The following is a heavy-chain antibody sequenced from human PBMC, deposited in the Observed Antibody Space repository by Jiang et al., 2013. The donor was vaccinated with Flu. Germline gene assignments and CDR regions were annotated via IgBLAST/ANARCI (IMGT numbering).Heavy chain of an antibody. CDR2: IIPILGKA. CDR3: ARGLYGDLSD. Sequence: GAEVKKPGASVKVSCKASGYTFTGYYMHWVRQAPGQGLEWMGRIIPILGKASYAPKFQGRVTITADTSTRTVYMELSSLRSEDTAVYYCARGLYGDLSDWGQGTLVTVSS. J-gene: IGHJ4*02. V-gene: IGHV1-69*04. CDR1: GYTFTGYY. D-gene: IGHD4-17*01.